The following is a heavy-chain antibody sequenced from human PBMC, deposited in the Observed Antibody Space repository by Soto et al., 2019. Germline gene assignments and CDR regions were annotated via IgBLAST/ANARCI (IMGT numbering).Heavy chain of an antibody. Sequence: SETLSLACAVYGGSFSGYYWSWIRQPPGKGLEWIGEINHSGSTNYNPSLKSRVTISVDTSKNQFSLTLSSVTAADTAVYYCARFPSPLWFGESQNAGMDVWGQGTTVT. CDR2: INHSGST. CDR1: GGSFSGYY. J-gene: IGHJ6*02. V-gene: IGHV4-34*01. D-gene: IGHD3-10*01. CDR3: ARFPSPLWFGESQNAGMDV.